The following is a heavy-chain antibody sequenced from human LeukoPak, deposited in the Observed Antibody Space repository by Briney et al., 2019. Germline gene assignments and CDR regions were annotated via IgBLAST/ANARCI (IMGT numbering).Heavy chain of an antibody. Sequence: GGSLRLSCAASGFTFSKLAMYWVRQAPGKGLEWVSALNDSGERTYYVDSVRGRFTISRDNSKNTLYLQINSLRAGDTALYYCAKDLGGEELFGYWGQGTLVTVSS. CDR2: LNDSGERT. V-gene: IGHV3-23*01. D-gene: IGHD3-10*01. J-gene: IGHJ4*02. CDR1: GFTFSKLA. CDR3: AKDLGGEELFGY.